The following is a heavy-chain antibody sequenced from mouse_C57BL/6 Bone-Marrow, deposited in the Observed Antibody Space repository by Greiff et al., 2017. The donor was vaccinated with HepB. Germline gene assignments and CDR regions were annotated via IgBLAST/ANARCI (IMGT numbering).Heavy chain of an antibody. CDR3: ARPAYGSSYFYFDY. V-gene: IGHV5-17*01. D-gene: IGHD1-1*01. CDR1: GFTFSDYG. CDR2: ISSGSSTI. Sequence: EVKLMESGGGLVKPGGSLKLSCAASGFTFSDYGMHWVRQAPEKGLEWVAYISSGSSTIYYADTVKGRFTISRDNAKNTLFLQMTSLRSEDTAMYYCARPAYGSSYFYFDYWGQGTTLTVSS. J-gene: IGHJ2*01.